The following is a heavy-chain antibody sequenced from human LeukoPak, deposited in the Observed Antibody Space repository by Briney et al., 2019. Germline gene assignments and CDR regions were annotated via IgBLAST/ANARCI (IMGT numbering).Heavy chain of an antibody. D-gene: IGHD6-13*01. V-gene: IGHV3-23*01. J-gene: IGHJ6*02. CDR3: ARVIAAAGILPYYYTMDV. CDR2: TSASGGST. Sequence: GGSLRLSCAASGFTFRSYAMTWVRQAPGKGPEWVSGTSASGGSTYYADSVKGRFTISRDNSKNTLSLQMNSLRAEDTAVYYCARVIAAAGILPYYYTMDVWGQGTTVTVSS. CDR1: GFTFRSYA.